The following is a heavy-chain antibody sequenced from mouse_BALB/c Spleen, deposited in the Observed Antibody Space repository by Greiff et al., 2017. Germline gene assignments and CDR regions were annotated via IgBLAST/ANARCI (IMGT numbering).Heavy chain of an antibody. V-gene: IGHV5-6*02. D-gene: IGHD1-1*01. J-gene: IGHJ3*01. CDR2: ISSGGRYT. CDR3: ARQRDYYGSSYGGFAY. Sequence: EVMLVESGGDLVKPGGSLKLSCAASGFTFSSYGMSWVRQTPDKRLEWVATISSGGRYTYYPDSVKGRFTISRDNAKNTLYLQMSSLKSEDTAMYYCARQRDYYGSSYGGFAYWGQGTLVTVSA. CDR1: GFTFSSYG.